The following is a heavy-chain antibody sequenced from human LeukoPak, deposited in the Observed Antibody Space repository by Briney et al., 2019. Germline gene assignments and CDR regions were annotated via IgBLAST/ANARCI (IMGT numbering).Heavy chain of an antibody. CDR1: GFTFSDFG. CDR3: AKLPGLLWFVRGGYFDL. D-gene: IGHD3-10*01. J-gene: IGHJ2*01. Sequence: GGSLRLSCAASGFTFSDFGMKWVRQAPGKGLEWVSSISATGGTTNYADSVKGRFTIFRDNSKNTLYRQMNTLRDEDTALYYCAKLPGLLWFVRGGYFDLWGRGTLVAVSS. CDR2: ISATGGTT. V-gene: IGHV3-23*01.